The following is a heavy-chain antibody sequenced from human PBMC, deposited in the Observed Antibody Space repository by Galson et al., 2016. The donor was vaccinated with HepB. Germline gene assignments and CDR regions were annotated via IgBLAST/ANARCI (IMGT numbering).Heavy chain of an antibody. D-gene: IGHD1-26*01. CDR3: AKASGGDYFFQH. Sequence: SLRLSCAASGFNFEDYVIHWVRQAPGRGPEWLSLISWDGGSRFYADSVKGRFTISRDNNRNSLYLEMESLRSEDTAFYFCAKASGGDYFFQHWGQGTLVAVSS. J-gene: IGHJ1*01. CDR1: GFNFEDYV. V-gene: IGHV3-43D*03. CDR2: ISWDGGSR.